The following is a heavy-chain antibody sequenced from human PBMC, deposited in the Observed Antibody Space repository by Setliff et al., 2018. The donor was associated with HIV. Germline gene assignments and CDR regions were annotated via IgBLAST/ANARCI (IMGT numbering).Heavy chain of an antibody. CDR2: IRTKAYGGTT. Sequence: QPGGSLRLSCTPSGFTFGDYAMNWVRQAPGKGLEWVGFIRTKAYGGTTEYAASVKGRFTISRDDSKSIAYLQMNSLKTEDTAVYYCTRDRYSSGWYGMDVWGQGTTVTVSS. J-gene: IGHJ6*02. CDR1: GFTFGDYA. D-gene: IGHD6-19*01. V-gene: IGHV3-49*04. CDR3: TRDRYSSGWYGMDV.